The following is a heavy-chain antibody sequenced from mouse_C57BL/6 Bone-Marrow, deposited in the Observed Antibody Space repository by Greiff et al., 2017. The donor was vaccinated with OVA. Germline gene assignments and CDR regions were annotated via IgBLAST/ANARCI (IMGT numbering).Heavy chain of an antibody. CDR3: ARGSTMVSYYFDY. J-gene: IGHJ2*01. CDR1: GYTFTSYW. D-gene: IGHD2-2*01. V-gene: IGHV1-64*01. Sequence: QVQLQQPGAELVKPGASVKLSCKASGYTFTSYWMHWVKQRPGQGLEWIGMIHPNSGSTNYNEKFKSKATLTVDKSSSTAYMQLSSLTSEDSAVYYWARGSTMVSYYFDYWGQGTTLTVAS. CDR2: IHPNSGST.